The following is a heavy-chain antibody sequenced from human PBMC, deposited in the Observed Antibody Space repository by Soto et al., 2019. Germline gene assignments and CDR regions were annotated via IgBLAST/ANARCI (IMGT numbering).Heavy chain of an antibody. Sequence: QITLKESGPTLVKPTQTLTLTCTFSGFSLSTSGVGVGWIRQPPGKALEWLALIYWDDDKRYSPSLKSRLTITKDTSENQVVLTMTNMDPVDTATYYCAHSLIYYYDRPFDYWGQGTLVTVSS. CDR1: GFSLSTSGVG. CDR2: IYWDDDK. D-gene: IGHD3-22*01. V-gene: IGHV2-5*02. J-gene: IGHJ4*02. CDR3: AHSLIYYYDRPFDY.